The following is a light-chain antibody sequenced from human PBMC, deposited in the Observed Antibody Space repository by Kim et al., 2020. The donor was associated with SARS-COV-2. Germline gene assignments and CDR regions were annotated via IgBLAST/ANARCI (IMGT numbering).Light chain of an antibody. J-gene: IGKJ4*01. V-gene: IGKV3-15*01. CDR2: GSS. CDR1: QSVATH. Sequence: VSPGERATLSCRASQSVATHLAWYQQKPGQPPRLLISGSSTRATGIPARFSGSGSGTEFTLTISSLQSEDFAVYYCHQHNDWPLTFGGGTKVDIK. CDR3: HQHNDWPLT.